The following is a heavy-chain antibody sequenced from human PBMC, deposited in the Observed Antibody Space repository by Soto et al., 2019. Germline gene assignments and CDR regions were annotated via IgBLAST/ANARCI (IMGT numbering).Heavy chain of an antibody. CDR3: ARGSMGYSSSG. V-gene: IGHV4-59*01. CDR1: GGSISSYY. CDR2: IYYSGST. J-gene: IGHJ1*01. D-gene: IGHD6-13*01. Sequence: QVQLQESGPGLVKPSETLSLTCTVSGGSISSYYWSWIRQPPGKGLEWIGYIYYSGSTNYNPSLKSRVTISVDTSKNQFSLKLSSVTAADTAVYYCARGSMGYSSSGWGQGTLVTVSS.